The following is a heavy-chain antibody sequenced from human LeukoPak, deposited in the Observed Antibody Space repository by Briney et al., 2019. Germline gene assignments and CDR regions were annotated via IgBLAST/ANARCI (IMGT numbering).Heavy chain of an antibody. CDR2: ISWNSGSI. V-gene: IGHV3-9*01. CDR3: AKGLNYGDYVGPLDY. D-gene: IGHD4-17*01. Sequence: GGSLRLSCAAPGFTFDDYAMHWVRQAPGKGLEWVSGISWNSGSIGYADSVKGRFTISRDNAKNSLYLQMNSLRAEDTALYYCAKGLNYGDYVGPLDYWGQGTLVTVSS. J-gene: IGHJ4*02. CDR1: GFTFDDYA.